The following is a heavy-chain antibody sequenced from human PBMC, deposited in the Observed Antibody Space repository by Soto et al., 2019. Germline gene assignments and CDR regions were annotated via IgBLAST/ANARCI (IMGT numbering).Heavy chain of an antibody. CDR1: GYTFIGYY. V-gene: IGHV1-2*02. Sequence: KVSCKTSGYTFIGYYIHWVRQAPGQGLEWMGWINPNSGATNYAQKFQGRVSMTRDTSITTAYMELSRLRSDDTAVYYCARDLVSTIGDFDFWGQGTPVTVSS. J-gene: IGHJ4*02. CDR2: INPNSGAT. CDR3: ARDLVSTIGDFDF. D-gene: IGHD5-12*01.